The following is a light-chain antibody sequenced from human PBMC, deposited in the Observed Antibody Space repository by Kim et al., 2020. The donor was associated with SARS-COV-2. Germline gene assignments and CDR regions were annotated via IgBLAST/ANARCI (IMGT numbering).Light chain of an antibody. J-gene: IGLJ2*01. CDR1: NIGSKS. Sequence: APGKAAGITCGGNNIGSKSVHWYQQKPGQAPVLVVYDDSDRPSGIPERFSGSNSGNTATLTISRVEAGDEADYYCQVWDSSSDHVVFGGGTQLTVL. CDR3: QVWDSSSDHVV. CDR2: DDS. V-gene: IGLV3-21*03.